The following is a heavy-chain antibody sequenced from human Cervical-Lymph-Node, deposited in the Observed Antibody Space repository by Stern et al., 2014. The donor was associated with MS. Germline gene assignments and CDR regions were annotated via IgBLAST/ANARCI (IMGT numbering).Heavy chain of an antibody. CDR1: GFTFSDYH. CDR3: VRASDPLFGY. J-gene: IGHJ4*02. V-gene: IGHV3-11*01. CDR2: ISTTGKTI. Sequence: VQLVESGGGSVKPGGSLRLSCAVSGFTFSDYHMHWIRQAPGKGLEWISYISTTGKTIYYADSVKGRFTISRDNAKNSLYLQMNSLRVEDTAVYYCVRASDPLFGYWGQGTLVTVSS. D-gene: IGHD2-21*02.